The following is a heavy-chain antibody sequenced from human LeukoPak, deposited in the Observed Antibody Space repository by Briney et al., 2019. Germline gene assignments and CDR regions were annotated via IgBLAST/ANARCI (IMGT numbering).Heavy chain of an antibody. CDR1: GGSISSYY. J-gene: IGHJ4*02. V-gene: IGHV4-59*01. CDR2: IYYSGST. CDR3: ARGLRGVIGY. Sequence: PSETLSLTCTVSGGSISSYYWSWIRQPPGKGLEWIGCIYYSGSTNYNPSLKSRVTISVDTSKNQFSLKLSSVTAADTAVYYCARGLRGVIGYWGQGTLVTVSS. D-gene: IGHD3-10*01.